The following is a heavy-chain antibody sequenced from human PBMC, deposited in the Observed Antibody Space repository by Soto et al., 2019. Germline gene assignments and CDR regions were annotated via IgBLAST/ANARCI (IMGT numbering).Heavy chain of an antibody. CDR3: ATTYCSGGYCFSSEY. J-gene: IGHJ4*02. CDR2: ITSDSSDI. V-gene: IGHV3-21*01. CDR1: GITFRSYS. D-gene: IGHD2-15*01. Sequence: GSLRLSCAASGITFRSYSMSWVRQAPGKGLEWVASITSDSSDIYYEDSVKGRFTISRDNGENSLYLQMTSLGAEDTGVYFCATTYCSGGYCFSSEYWGQGVLGTVSS.